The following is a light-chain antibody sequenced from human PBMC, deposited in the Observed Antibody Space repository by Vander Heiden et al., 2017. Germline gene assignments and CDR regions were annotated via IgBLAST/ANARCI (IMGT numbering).Light chain of an antibody. CDR1: QSLLQSNGYNY. CDR3: RQSLPAPFT. Sequence: DIVMTQSPRSVPVTPGEPASSSCRASQSLLQSNGYNYLDWYLQKPGQSPHLLIYLVSNRASGVPDTFSGSGSRTHFTLKISRMVAADLGVYYCRQSLPAPFTFGHGTKVDIK. J-gene: IGKJ3*01. CDR2: LVS. V-gene: IGKV2-28*01.